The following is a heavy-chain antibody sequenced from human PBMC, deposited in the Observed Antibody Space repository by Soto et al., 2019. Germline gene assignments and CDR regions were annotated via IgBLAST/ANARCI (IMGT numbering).Heavy chain of an antibody. V-gene: IGHV1-46*03. D-gene: IGHD3-9*01. CDR1: GYTFTSYY. J-gene: IGHJ4*02. CDR3: ARGGDYDILTGHRTPFDY. Sequence: ASVKVSCTASGYTFTSYYMHWVRQAPGQGLEWMGIINPSGGSTSYAQKFQGRVTMTRDTSTSTVYMELSSLRSEDTAVYYCARGGDYDILTGHRTPFDYWGQGTLVTVSS. CDR2: INPSGGST.